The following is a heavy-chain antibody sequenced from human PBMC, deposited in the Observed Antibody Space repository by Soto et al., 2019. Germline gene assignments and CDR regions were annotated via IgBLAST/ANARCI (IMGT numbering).Heavy chain of an antibody. CDR2: INPKSGDT. CDR3: ARSSGGNFGIIIEGSNWFDP. CDR1: GYTFTDYH. D-gene: IGHD3-3*01. V-gene: IGHV1-2*04. J-gene: IGHJ5*02. Sequence: AASVKVSCKASGYTFTDYHMHWVRQAPGQGLEWMGWINPKSGDTNYAQKFQGWVTMTRDTSISTVYMELSSLRSDDTAIYYCARSSGGNFGIIIEGSNWFDPWGQGTLVTVSS.